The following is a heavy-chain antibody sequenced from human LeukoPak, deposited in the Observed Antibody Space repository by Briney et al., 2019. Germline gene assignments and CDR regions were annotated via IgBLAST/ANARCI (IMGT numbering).Heavy chain of an antibody. CDR3: ARIAARRAFDI. Sequence: SVKVSCKASGYTFTSYGISWVRQAPGQGLEWMGGIIPIFGTANYAQKFQGRVTITADESTSTAYMELSSLRSEDTAVYYCARIAARRAFDIWGQRTMVTVSS. V-gene: IGHV1-69*13. CDR1: GYTFTSYG. CDR2: IIPIFGTA. D-gene: IGHD6-6*01. J-gene: IGHJ3*02.